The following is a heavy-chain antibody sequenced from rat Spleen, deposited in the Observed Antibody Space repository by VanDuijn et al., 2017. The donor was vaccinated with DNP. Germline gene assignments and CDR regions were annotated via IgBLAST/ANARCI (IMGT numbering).Heavy chain of an antibody. D-gene: IGHD1-7*01. CDR2: ITASGGST. V-gene: IGHV5-25*01. Sequence: EVQLVESGGGSVQPGRSLKLSCAGSGFIFSDYNMAWVRQAPKKGLEWVASITASGGSTSYRDSVRGRFTISRDYARSTLYLQMDSLRSEDTATYYCATSSYFGYDYGFAYWGQGTLVTVSS. J-gene: IGHJ3*01. CDR1: GFIFSDYN. CDR3: ATSSYFGYDYGFAY.